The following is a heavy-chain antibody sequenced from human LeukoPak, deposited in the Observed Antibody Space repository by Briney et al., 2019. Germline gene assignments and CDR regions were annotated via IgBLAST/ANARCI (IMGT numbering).Heavy chain of an antibody. D-gene: IGHD3-10*01. CDR2: ISGSGGST. CDR1: GFTFSSYA. V-gene: IGHV3-23*01. J-gene: IGHJ4*02. CDR3: AKGGSIRWFGELSFFDY. Sequence: PGGSLRLSCAASGFTFSSYAMSWVRQAPGKGLEWVSAISGSGGSTYYADSVKGRFTISRDNSKNTLYLQMNSLRAEDTAVYYCAKGGSIRWFGELSFFDYWGQGTLVTVSS.